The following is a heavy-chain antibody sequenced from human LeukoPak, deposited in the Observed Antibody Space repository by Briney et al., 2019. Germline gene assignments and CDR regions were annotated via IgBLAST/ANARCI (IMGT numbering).Heavy chain of an antibody. D-gene: IGHD3-22*01. V-gene: IGHV2-5*08. Sequence: TLSLTCTVSGGSISSHYSSWIRQPPGKALEWLALIYWDDDKRYSPSLKSRLTITKDTSKNQVVLTMTNMDPVDTATYYCAHSNLDYYDSSGYYNYWGQGTLVTVSS. CDR2: IYWDDDK. CDR1: GGSISSHYSS. J-gene: IGHJ4*02. CDR3: AHSNLDYYDSSGYYNY.